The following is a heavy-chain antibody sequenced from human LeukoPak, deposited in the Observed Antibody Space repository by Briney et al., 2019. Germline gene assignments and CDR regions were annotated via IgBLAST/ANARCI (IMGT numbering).Heavy chain of an antibody. CDR2: ISYDGSNK. CDR3: AKEGHGSSLDY. J-gene: IGHJ4*02. V-gene: IGHV3-30*18. CDR1: GFTFSSYG. D-gene: IGHD6-13*01. Sequence: QSGGPLRLSCAAPGFTFSSYGMHGVRQAPGKGLQWVAVISYDGSNKYYADSVKGRFTISRDNSKNTLYLQMNSLRAEDTAVHYCAKEGHGSSLDYWGQGTLVTVSS.